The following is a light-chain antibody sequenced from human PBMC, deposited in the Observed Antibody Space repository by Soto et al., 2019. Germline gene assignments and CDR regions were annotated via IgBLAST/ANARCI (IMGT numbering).Light chain of an antibody. J-gene: IGLJ3*02. V-gene: IGLV2-11*01. CDR1: SSNGGGYNY. CDR3: CSYAGSYSWV. Sequence: QSALTQPRSVSGSPGQSVTISCTGTSSNGGGYNYVSWYQQHPGIAPQLIIYDVTKRPSGVPDRFSGSKSGNTASLTISGLQAEDEADYYCCSYAGSYSWVFGGGTKVTVL. CDR2: DVT.